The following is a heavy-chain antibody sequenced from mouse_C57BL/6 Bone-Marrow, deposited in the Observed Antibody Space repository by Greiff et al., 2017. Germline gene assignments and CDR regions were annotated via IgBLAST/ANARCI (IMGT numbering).Heavy chain of an antibody. CDR3: ARSVYYGSSWAMDY. CDR1: GYSFTDYN. D-gene: IGHD1-1*01. V-gene: IGHV1-39*01. CDR2: INPNYGTT. J-gene: IGHJ4*01. Sequence: EVKLQESGPELVKPGASVKISCKASGYSFTDYNMNWVKQSNGKSLEWIGVINPNYGTTSYNQKFKGKATLTVDQSSSTAYMQLNSLTSEDSAVYYCARSVYYGSSWAMDYWGKGTSVTVSS.